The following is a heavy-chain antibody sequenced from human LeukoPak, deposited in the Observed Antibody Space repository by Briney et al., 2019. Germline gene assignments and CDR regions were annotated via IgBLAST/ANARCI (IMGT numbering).Heavy chain of an antibody. CDR3: ARDHAGLDS. CDR2: TYYTSKWYN. CDR1: GYSVSSYTAA. Sequence: SQTLSLTCAISGYSVSSYTAAWDWNRQSPSLGFEWMGRTYYTSKWYNHYGASVKSRISINPATSKNQFSLQLNSVAPEDTALYFCARDHAGLDSWGQGTLVTVSS. D-gene: IGHD6-13*01. J-gene: IGHJ4*02. V-gene: IGHV6-1*01.